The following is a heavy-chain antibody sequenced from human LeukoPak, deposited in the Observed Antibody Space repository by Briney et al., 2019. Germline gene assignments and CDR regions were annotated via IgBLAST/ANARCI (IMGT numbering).Heavy chain of an antibody. Sequence: GASVKVSCKASGYTFTSYGISWVRQAPGQGLEWMGWVSAYNGNTNYAQKLQGRVTMTTDTSTSTAYMELRSLRSDDTAVYYCARFYCSGGSCYFDYWGQGTLVTVSS. V-gene: IGHV1-18*01. D-gene: IGHD2-15*01. CDR2: VSAYNGNT. CDR3: ARFYCSGGSCYFDY. J-gene: IGHJ4*02. CDR1: GYTFTSYG.